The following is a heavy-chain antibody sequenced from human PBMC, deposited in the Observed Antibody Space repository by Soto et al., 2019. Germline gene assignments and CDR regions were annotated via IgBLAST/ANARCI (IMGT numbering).Heavy chain of an antibody. Sequence: ASVKVSCKASGYTFTSYAMHWVRQAPGQRLEWMGWINAGNGNTNYAQKLQGRVTMTTDTSTSTAYMELRSLRSDDTAVYYCARMVFLKRVEHTVTDDYWGQGTLVTVSS. CDR3: ARMVFLKRVEHTVTDDY. J-gene: IGHJ4*02. CDR1: GYTFTSYA. CDR2: INAGNGNT. V-gene: IGHV1-3*01. D-gene: IGHD4-17*01.